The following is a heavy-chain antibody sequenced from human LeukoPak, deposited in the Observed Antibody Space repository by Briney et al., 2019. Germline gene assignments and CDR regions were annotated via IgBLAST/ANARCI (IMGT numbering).Heavy chain of an antibody. CDR3: ARDAPYSGSYWSFDY. Sequence: GGSLRLSCAASGFTFSSYSMNWVRQAPGEGLEWVSSISSSSSYIYYADSVKGRFTISRDNAKNSLYLQMNSLRAEDTAVYYCARDAPYSGSYWSFDYWGQGTLVTVSS. V-gene: IGHV3-21*01. J-gene: IGHJ4*02. D-gene: IGHD1-26*01. CDR2: ISSSSSYI. CDR1: GFTFSSYS.